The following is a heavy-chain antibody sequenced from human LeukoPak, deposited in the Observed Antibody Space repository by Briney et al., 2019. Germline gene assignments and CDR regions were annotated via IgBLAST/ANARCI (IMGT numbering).Heavy chain of an antibody. CDR2: ISGSGGST. V-gene: IGHV3-23*01. CDR1: GFTFSSYA. J-gene: IGHJ4*02. CDR3: ARTSSTAGVGGGDY. D-gene: IGHD1-26*01. Sequence: GGSLRLSCAASGFTFSSYAMSWVRQAPGKGLEWVSAISGSGGSTYYADSVKGRFTISRDNSKNTLYLQMNSLRAEDTAVYYCARTSSTAGVGGGDYWGQGTLVTVSS.